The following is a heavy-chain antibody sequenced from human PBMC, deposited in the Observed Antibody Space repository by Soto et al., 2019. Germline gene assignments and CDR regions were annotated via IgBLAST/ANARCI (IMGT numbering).Heavy chain of an antibody. CDR1: GFSVPDNY. J-gene: IGHJ4*02. CDR2: IDIGGNT. CDR3: ARGRGSTGYLGREHYFDY. V-gene: IGHV3-66*01. D-gene: IGHD2-2*01. Sequence: EVQVVESGGDLVQPGGSLRLSCAASGFSVPDNYMNWVRQAPGKGLEWVSIIDIGGNTYYADSVKDRFTISRDNSRNTLYLHMDSLRDEDKAVYDCARGRGSTGYLGREHYFDYWGQGTLVTVSP.